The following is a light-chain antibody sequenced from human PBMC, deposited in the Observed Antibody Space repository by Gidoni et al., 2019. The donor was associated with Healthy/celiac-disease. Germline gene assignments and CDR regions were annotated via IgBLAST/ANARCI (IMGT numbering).Light chain of an antibody. CDR1: QSVSSSY. J-gene: IGKJ2*03. CDR2: GAS. V-gene: IGKV3-20*01. Sequence: ELVLTPSPGTLSLSPGERATLSCRASQSVSSSYLAWYQQKPGQAPRLLIYGASSRATGTPDRFSGSGSGTDFTLTISRLEPEDVAVYYCQQYGSSLYSFXQXTKLEIK. CDR3: QQYGSSLYS.